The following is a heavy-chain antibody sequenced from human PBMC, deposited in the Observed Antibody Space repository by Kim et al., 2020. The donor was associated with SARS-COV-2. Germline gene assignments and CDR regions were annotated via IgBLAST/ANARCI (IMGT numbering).Heavy chain of an antibody. D-gene: IGHD2-2*01. V-gene: IGHV4-34*01. CDR1: GGSFSDYN. Sequence: SETLSPTCAVYGGSFSDYNWSWIRQPPGKGLEWIGEINHSGSTNVSPSLKSRITISVDTSKSQFSLRLKSMTATDTAVYYCARGRAGVVPAPVLGLGPFYDYYAMDVWGRGTPVAVSS. CDR3: ARGRAGVVPAPVLGLGPFYDYYAMDV. J-gene: IGHJ6*02. CDR2: INHSGST.